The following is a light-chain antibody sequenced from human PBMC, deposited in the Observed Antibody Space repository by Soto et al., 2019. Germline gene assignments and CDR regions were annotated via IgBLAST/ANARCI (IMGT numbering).Light chain of an antibody. CDR3: QKYNSVPFT. CDR2: AAS. V-gene: IGKV1-27*01. CDR1: QVISNY. Sequence: DIQMTQSPSSLSASVGDRVTITCRASQVISNYLAWYRQKSGEVPKLLIYAASTLQSGVPSRFSGSGSGGYFTLTISSLQPEDVATYYCQKYNSVPFTFGPGTKVDIK. J-gene: IGKJ3*01.